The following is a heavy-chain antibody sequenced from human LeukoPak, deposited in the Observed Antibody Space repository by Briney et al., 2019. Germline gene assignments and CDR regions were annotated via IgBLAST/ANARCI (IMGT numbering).Heavy chain of an antibody. V-gene: IGHV4-61*02. J-gene: IGHJ4*02. Sequence: SETLSLTCIVSGGSISSGSYYWSWIRQPAGKGLEWIGRIYTSGSTNYNPSLKSRVTISVDTSKNQFSLKLSSVTAADTAVYYCARALRFFDYWGQGTLVTVSS. CDR1: GGSISSGSYY. CDR2: IYTSGST. D-gene: IGHD4-17*01. CDR3: ARALRFFDY.